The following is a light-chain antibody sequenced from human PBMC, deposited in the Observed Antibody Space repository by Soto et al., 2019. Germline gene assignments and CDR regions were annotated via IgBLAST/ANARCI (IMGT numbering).Light chain of an antibody. CDR3: QAWDSSTGV. CDR2: QDS. CDR1: KLGDKY. J-gene: IGLJ1*01. Sequence: SYELTQPPSVSVSPGQTASITCSGDKLGDKYASWYQQKPGQSPVLVIYQDSKRPSGIPERFSGSNSGNTATLTISGTQAMDEADYNCQAWDSSTGVFGTGTKLTVL. V-gene: IGLV3-1*01.